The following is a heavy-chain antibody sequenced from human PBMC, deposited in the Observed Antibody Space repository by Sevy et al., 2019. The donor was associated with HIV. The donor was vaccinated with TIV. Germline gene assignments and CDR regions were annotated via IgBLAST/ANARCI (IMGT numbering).Heavy chain of an antibody. D-gene: IGHD2-15*01. CDR1: GFTFNSHG. J-gene: IGHJ4*02. CDR2: ISYDGRIK. Sequence: QLGGSLRLSCAASGFTFNSHGFHWVRQAPGKGLEWVALISYDGRIKYYADSVKGRFIISRDDARNTLYLQMSGLRAEETAVYYCAREGGHTAAWSPGNFWGQGTLVTVSS. CDR3: AREGGHTAAWSPGNF. V-gene: IGHV3-30*15.